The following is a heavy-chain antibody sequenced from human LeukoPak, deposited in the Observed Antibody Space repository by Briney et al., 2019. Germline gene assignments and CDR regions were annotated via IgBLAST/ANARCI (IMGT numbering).Heavy chain of an antibody. J-gene: IGHJ4*02. CDR2: ISSSSSYI. CDR1: GFTFSDYY. V-gene: IGHV3-21*01. D-gene: IGHD5-18*01. Sequence: GGSLRLSCAASGFTFSDYYMNWVGQAPGKGLEWVSSISSSSSYIYYADSVKGRFTISRDNAKNSLYLQMNSLRAEDTAVYYCARAVANYGYVFDFWGQGTLVTVPS. CDR3: ARAVANYGYVFDF.